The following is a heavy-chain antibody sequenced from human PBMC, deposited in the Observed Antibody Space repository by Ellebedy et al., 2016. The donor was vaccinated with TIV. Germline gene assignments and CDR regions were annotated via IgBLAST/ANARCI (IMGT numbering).Heavy chain of an antibody. CDR2: ISSSSSYI. CDR1: GFTFSSYS. CDR3: AREEGLPYYYYGMDV. D-gene: IGHD4-11*01. V-gene: IGHV3-21*01. J-gene: IGHJ6*02. Sequence: GGSLRLSXAASGFTFSSYSMNWVRQAPGKGLEWVSSISSSSSYIYYADSVKGRFTISRDNAKNSLYLQMNSLRAEDTAVYYCAREEGLPYYYYGMDVWGQGTTVTVSS.